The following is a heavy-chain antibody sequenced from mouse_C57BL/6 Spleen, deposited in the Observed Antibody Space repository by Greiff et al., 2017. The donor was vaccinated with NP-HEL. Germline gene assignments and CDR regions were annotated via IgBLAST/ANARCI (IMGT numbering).Heavy chain of an antibody. CDR1: GFTFSSYA. CDR3: TRGKRPDYYYAMDY. CDR2: ISSGGDYI. V-gene: IGHV5-9-1*02. Sequence: EVNVVESGEGLVKPGGSLKLSCAASGFTFSSYAMSWVRQTPEKRLEWVAYISSGGDYIYYADTVKGRFTISRDNARNTLYLQMSSLKSEDTAMYYCTRGKRPDYYYAMDYWGQGTSDTVSS. J-gene: IGHJ4*01.